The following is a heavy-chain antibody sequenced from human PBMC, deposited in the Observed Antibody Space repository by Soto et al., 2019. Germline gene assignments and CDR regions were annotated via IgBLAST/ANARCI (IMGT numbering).Heavy chain of an antibody. V-gene: IGHV1-18*01. J-gene: IGHJ5*02. Sequence: ASVKVSCKASGYTFTSYGISWVRQAPGQGLEWMGWISAYNGNTNYAQKLQGRVTMTTDTSTSTAYMELRSLRSDDTAVYYCARDHLEAVAGTGFGWFDPWGQGTLVTVSS. CDR2: ISAYNGNT. D-gene: IGHD6-19*01. CDR3: ARDHLEAVAGTGFGWFDP. CDR1: GYTFTSYG.